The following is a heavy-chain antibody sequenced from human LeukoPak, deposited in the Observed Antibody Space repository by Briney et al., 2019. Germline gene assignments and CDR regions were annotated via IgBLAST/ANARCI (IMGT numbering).Heavy chain of an antibody. CDR3: AHGVVRITIFGVATEEGGFDY. CDR1: GFSLSTSGVD. D-gene: IGHD3-3*01. V-gene: IGHV2-5*01. CDR2: IYWNDDK. Sequence: SGPTLVKPTQTLTLTCTFSGFSLSTSGVDVGWIRQPPGKALEWLALIYWNDDKRYSPSLKSRLTITKDTSKNQVVLTMTNMDPVDTATYYCAHGVVRITIFGVATEEGGFDYWGQGTLVTVSS. J-gene: IGHJ4*02.